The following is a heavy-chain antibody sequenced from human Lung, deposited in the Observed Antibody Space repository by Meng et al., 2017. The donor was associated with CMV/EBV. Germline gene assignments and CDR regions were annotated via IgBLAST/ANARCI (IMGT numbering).Heavy chain of an antibody. V-gene: IGHV1-46*01. CDR2: INPSGGST. CDR3: ARDLITIAATDNNYYYGMDV. D-gene: IGHD6-13*01. CDR1: GYTFTSYY. Sequence: ASVXVSCKASGYTFTSYYMHWVRQAPGQGLEWMGIINPSGGSTSYAQKFQGRVTMTRDTSTSTVYMELSRLRPEDTAVYYCARDLITIAATDNNYYYGMDVWXQGTXVTVSS. J-gene: IGHJ6*02.